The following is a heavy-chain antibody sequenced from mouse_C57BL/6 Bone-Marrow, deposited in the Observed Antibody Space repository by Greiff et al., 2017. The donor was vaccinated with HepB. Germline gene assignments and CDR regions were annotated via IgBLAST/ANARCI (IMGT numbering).Heavy chain of an antibody. Sequence: VHVKQSGTVLARPGASVKMSCKTSGYTFTSYWMHWVKQRPGQGLEWIGAIYPGNSDTSYNQKFKGKAKLTAVTSASTAYMELSSLTNEDSAVYYCTRDTTVLYWYFDVWGTGTTVTVSS. CDR3: TRDTTVLYWYFDV. J-gene: IGHJ1*03. CDR2: IYPGNSDT. CDR1: GYTFTSYW. D-gene: IGHD1-1*01. V-gene: IGHV1-5*01.